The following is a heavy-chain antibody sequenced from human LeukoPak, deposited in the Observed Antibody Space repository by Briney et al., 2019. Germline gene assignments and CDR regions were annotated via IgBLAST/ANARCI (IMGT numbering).Heavy chain of an antibody. J-gene: IGHJ4*02. CDR1: GFTSSDYY. V-gene: IGHV3-11*04. CDR2: ISSSGITI. CDR3: ARLIGVSGTFGDPIDY. D-gene: IGHD6-19*01. Sequence: GGSLRLSCAPSGFTSSDYYMSWIRQAPGKGVEWGSYISSSGITIYYADSVKGRFTISRDNAKESLYLHMNIMRAEDTAVYYCARLIGVSGTFGDPIDYWGQGTLVTVSS.